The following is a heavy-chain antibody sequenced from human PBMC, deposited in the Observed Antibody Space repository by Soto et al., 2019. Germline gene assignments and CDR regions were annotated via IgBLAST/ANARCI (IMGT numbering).Heavy chain of an antibody. CDR1: GGSFSGYY. V-gene: IGHV4-34*01. D-gene: IGHD6-13*01. Sequence: QVQLQQWGAGLLKPSETLSLTCAVYGGSFSGYYWSWIRQPPGKGLEWIGAINHSGSTNYNPSLKSRVTIAVDTAKNQFARKRSSVTAADTAVYYCARRGGIAAAGAYYYYYYMDVWGKGTTVTVSS. J-gene: IGHJ6*03. CDR2: INHSGST. CDR3: ARRGGIAAAGAYYYYYYMDV.